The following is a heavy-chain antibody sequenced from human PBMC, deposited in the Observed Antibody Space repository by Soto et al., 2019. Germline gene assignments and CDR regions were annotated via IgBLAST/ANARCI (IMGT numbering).Heavy chain of an antibody. CDR3: AKDLSWELHNFDY. CDR2: ISYDGSNK. J-gene: IGHJ4*02. CDR1: GFTFSSYG. D-gene: IGHD1-26*01. V-gene: IGHV3-30*18. Sequence: HPGGSLRLSCAASGFTFSSYGMHRVRQAPGKGLEWVAVISYDGSNKYYADSVKGRFTISRDNSKNTRYLQMNSLRAEDTAVYYCAKDLSWELHNFDYWGQGTLVTVSS.